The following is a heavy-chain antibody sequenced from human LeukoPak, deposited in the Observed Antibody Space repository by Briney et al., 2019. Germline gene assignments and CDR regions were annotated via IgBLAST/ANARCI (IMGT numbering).Heavy chain of an antibody. CDR1: GGSISSYY. CDR2: IYYSGST. V-gene: IGHV4-59*08. J-gene: IGHJ1*01. CDR3: ARQENTMVRGVSFFQH. Sequence: SETLSLTCTVSGGSISSYYWSWIRQPPGKGLEWIGYIYYSGSTNYNPSLKSRVTISVDTSKNQFSLKLSSVTAADTAVYYCARQENTMVRGVSFFQHWGQGTLVTVSS. D-gene: IGHD3-10*01.